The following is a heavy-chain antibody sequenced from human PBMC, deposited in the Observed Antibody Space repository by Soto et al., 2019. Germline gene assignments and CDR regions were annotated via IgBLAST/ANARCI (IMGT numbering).Heavy chain of an antibody. D-gene: IGHD5-18*01. CDR3: AKGSTWIQLWRKKLYYFDY. CDR1: GFTFSSYA. Sequence: GGSLRLSCAASGFTFSSYAMSWVRQAPGKGLEWVSAISGSGGSTYYADSVKGRFTISRDNSKNTLYLQMNSLRAEDTAVYYCAKGSTWIQLWRKKLYYFDYWGQGTLVTVSS. V-gene: IGHV3-23*01. J-gene: IGHJ4*02. CDR2: ISGSGGST.